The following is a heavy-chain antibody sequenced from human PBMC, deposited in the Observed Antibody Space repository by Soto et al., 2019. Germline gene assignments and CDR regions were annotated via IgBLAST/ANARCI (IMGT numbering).Heavy chain of an antibody. CDR1: EFTLSSYW. CDR3: ARVGPGTMVRGVDYYYYYYMDV. Sequence: HPGGSLRLSGAASEFTLSSYWISWVRQAPGKGLKWVANLKQYVSEKYYVDSVKGRFTISRDNAKNSLYLQMNSLRAEDTAVYYCARVGPGTMVRGVDYYYYYYMDVWGKGTTVTVSS. J-gene: IGHJ6*03. D-gene: IGHD3-10*01. V-gene: IGHV3-7*01. CDR2: LKQYVSEK.